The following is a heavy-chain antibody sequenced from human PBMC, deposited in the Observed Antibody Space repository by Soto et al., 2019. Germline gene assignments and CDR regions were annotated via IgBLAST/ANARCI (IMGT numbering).Heavy chain of an antibody. V-gene: IGHV3-21*01. Sequence: GGSLRLSCAASGVTCSSYSLNWVRQAPGKGLEWVSSMSSSSSYIYYADSVKGRFTISRDNAKNSLYLQMNSLRAEDTAVYYCARVRRDIVVVPAAIFDYWGQGTLVTVSS. CDR1: GVTCSSYS. J-gene: IGHJ4*02. CDR2: MSSSSSYI. D-gene: IGHD2-2*01. CDR3: ARVRRDIVVVPAAIFDY.